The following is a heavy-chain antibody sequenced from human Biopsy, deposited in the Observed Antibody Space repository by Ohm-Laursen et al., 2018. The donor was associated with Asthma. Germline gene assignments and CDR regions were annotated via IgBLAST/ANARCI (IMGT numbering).Heavy chain of an antibody. V-gene: IGHV3-30*03. J-gene: IGHJ3*02. CDR3: VRDGTDDAFDI. CDR1: GFSFSRYG. D-gene: IGHD1-1*01. Sequence: SLRLSCAASGFSFSRYGMHWVRQAPGKGLEWVAVISFDGSNKYYGDSVKGRFTIARDDSKNTLDLQMNSLREEDTAVYYCVRDGTDDAFDIWGQGTVVSVSS. CDR2: ISFDGSNK.